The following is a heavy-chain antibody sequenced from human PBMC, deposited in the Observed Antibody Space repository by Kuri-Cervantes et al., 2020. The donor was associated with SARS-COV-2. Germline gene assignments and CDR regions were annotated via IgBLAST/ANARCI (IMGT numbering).Heavy chain of an antibody. J-gene: IGHJ4*02. CDR2: IIPMFGTA. D-gene: IGHD2-2*01. V-gene: IGHV1-69*13. CDR3: AMALRYQLPSY. CDR1: GGTFSTYG. Sequence: SVKVSCKASGGTFSTYGFTWVRQAPGQGLEWMGGIIPMFGTADYAQKFQGKVTITADESTSTAYMELSSLRSEDTAVYYCAMALRYQLPSYWGQGTLVTVSS.